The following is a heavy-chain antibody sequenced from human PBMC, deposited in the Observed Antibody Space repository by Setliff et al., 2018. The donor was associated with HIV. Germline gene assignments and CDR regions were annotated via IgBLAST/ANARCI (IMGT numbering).Heavy chain of an antibody. V-gene: IGHV4-39*01. J-gene: IGHJ5*02. CDR2: VSQSGST. CDR1: GVSINRTDHY. CDR3: ARVPVPGANWFYP. Sequence: PSETLSLTCSVSGVSINRTDHYWGWIRQSPGKSPEWIGSVSQSGSTYYNPSLKSRITISVDRSKNLFSLKLISVTAADQGVYYCARVPVPGANWFYPWGLGTLVTVSS.